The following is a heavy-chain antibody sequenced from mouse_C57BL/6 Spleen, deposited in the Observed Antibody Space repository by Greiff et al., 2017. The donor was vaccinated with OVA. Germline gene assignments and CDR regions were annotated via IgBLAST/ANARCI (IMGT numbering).Heavy chain of an antibody. Sequence: EVQGVESGGGLVQPKGSLKLSCAASGFSFNTYAMNWVRQAPGKGLEWVARIRSKSNNYATYYADSVKDRFTISRDDSESMLYLQMNNLKTEDTAMYYCVRDDYAWFAYWGQGTLVTVSA. CDR1: GFSFNTYA. V-gene: IGHV10-1*01. J-gene: IGHJ3*01. CDR2: IRSKSNNYAT. D-gene: IGHD2-4*01. CDR3: VRDDYAWFAY.